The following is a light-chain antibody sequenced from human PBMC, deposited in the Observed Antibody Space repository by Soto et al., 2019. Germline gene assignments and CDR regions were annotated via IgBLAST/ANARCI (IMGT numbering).Light chain of an antibody. CDR3: KQSYSTPPT. Sequence: DIQMTQSPSSLSASVGDRVTITCRASQSISSYLNWYQQKPGKAPKLLIYAASSLQSGVPSTFSGSGSGTDFTLTIRSLQPEDFATYYCKQSYSTPPTFGQGTKVDI. CDR1: QSISSY. J-gene: IGKJ1*01. CDR2: AAS. V-gene: IGKV1-39*01.